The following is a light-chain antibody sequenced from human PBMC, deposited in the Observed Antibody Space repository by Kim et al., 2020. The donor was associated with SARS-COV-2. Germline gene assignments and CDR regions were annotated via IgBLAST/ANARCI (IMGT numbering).Light chain of an antibody. J-gene: IGKJ5*01. CDR1: QSISSL. Sequence: DIQMTQSPSTLSASVGDRVTITCRASQSISSLLAWYQHKPGKAPKLLIYKASSLESGVPSRFSGSGSGTEFTLTISSLQPDDFATYYCQQYNSYSITFGQGTRLEIK. CDR3: QQYNSYSIT. CDR2: KAS. V-gene: IGKV1-5*03.